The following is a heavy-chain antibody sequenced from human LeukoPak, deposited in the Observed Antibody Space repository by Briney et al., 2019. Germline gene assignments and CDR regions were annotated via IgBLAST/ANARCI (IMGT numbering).Heavy chain of an antibody. CDR2: IRYDGSNK. CDR1: GFTFSSYG. Sequence: GGSLRLSCAASGFTFSSYGMHWVRQAPGKGLEWVAFIRYDGSNKHYADSVKGRFTISRDNSKNTLYVQMNSLRAEDTAVYYCAKDPADGYYYMDVWGKGTTVTVSS. V-gene: IGHV3-30*02. CDR3: AKDPADGYYYMDV. J-gene: IGHJ6*03.